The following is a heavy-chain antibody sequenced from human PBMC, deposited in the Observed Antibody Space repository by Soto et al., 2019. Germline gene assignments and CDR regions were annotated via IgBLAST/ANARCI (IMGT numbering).Heavy chain of an antibody. V-gene: IGHV4-34*01. CDR1: GGSFSGYY. D-gene: IGHD6-19*01. CDR3: ARKYRSGWYDGVQMAYNWFDP. CDR2: INHSGST. J-gene: IGHJ5*02. Sequence: SETLSLTCAVYGGSFSGYYWSWIHQPPGKGLEWIGEINHSGSTNYNPSLKSRVTISVDTSKNQFSLKLSSVTAADTAVYYCARKYRSGWYDGVQMAYNWFDPWGQGTLVTVSS.